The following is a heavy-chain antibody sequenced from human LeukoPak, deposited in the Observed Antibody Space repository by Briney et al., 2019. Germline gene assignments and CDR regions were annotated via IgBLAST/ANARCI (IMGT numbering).Heavy chain of an antibody. Sequence: GSLRLSCAAAGFTFSDYYMRWIRQAPGEGLEWVSYISSSGSTIYYADSVKGRFTISRDNAKNSLYLQMNSLRAEDTAVYYCARDSITMVRGVMRYFDYWGQGTLVTVSS. J-gene: IGHJ4*02. CDR1: GFTFSDYY. CDR2: ISSSGSTI. V-gene: IGHV3-11*04. CDR3: ARDSITMVRGVMRYFDY. D-gene: IGHD3-10*01.